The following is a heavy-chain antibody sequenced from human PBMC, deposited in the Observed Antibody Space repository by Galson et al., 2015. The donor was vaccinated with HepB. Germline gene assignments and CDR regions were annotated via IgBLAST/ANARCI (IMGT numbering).Heavy chain of an antibody. CDR3: ARGRDY. J-gene: IGHJ4*02. CDR1: GFTFSNYS. CDR2: ISGSSRDI. Sequence: SLRLSCAASGFTFSNYSMTWVRQAPGKGLEWVSYISGSSRDIHYADSVKGRFTMSRDSAKKSVSLQMNSLREEDTAVYYCARGRDYWGQGTLVTVSS. V-gene: IGHV3-48*02.